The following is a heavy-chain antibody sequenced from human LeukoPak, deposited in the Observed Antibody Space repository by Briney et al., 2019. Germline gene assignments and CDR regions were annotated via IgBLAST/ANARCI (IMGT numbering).Heavy chain of an antibody. J-gene: IGHJ6*02. D-gene: IGHD3-10*01. CDR1: GFTFDDYA. Sequence: GGSLRLSCAASGFTFDDYAMHWVRQAPGKGLEWVSGISWNSGSIGYADSVKGRFTISRDNAKNSLYLQMNSLRAEDTALYYCAKDKMTRFGEPYYYYGMDAWGQGTTVTVSS. CDR3: AKDKMTRFGEPYYYYGMDA. V-gene: IGHV3-9*01. CDR2: ISWNSGSI.